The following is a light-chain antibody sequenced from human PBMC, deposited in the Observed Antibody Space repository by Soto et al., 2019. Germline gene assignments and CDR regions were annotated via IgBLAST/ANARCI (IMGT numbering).Light chain of an antibody. J-gene: IGLJ3*02. CDR1: SSDVGGYNY. CDR2: DVS. Sequence: QSVLTQPRSVSGSPGQSVTISCTGTSSDVGGYNYVSWYQQHPGKAPKLMILDVSERPSGVPDRFSGSKSGNTASLTISGLQAEDEADYYCCSYAGNFWVFGGGTKLTVL. CDR3: CSYAGNFWV. V-gene: IGLV2-11*01.